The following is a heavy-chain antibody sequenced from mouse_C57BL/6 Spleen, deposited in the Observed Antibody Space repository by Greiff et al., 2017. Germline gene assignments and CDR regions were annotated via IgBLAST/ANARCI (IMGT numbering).Heavy chain of an antibody. CDR1: GFTFSSYA. J-gene: IGHJ2*01. CDR2: ISDGGSYT. CDR3: ARDERGSFDY. Sequence: EVKLMESGGGLVKPGGSLKLSCAASGFTFSSYAMSWVRQTPEKRLEWVATISDGGSYTYYPDNVKGRFTISRDNAKNNLYLQMSHLKSEDTAMYYCARDERGSFDYWGQGTTLTVSS. V-gene: IGHV5-4*01.